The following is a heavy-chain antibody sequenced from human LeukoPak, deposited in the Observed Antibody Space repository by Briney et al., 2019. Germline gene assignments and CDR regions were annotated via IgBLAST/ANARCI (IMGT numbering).Heavy chain of an antibody. CDR3: TLVLDAFDI. CDR1: RFTFSNAW. Sequence: GGSLRLSCAASRFTFSNAWMSWVRQAPGKGLEWVGLIKSKTDGGTTDYAAPVKGRFTISRDDSKNTLYLHMNSLNTDDTAVYYCTLVLDAFDIWGPGTMVTVSS. V-gene: IGHV3-15*01. CDR2: IKSKTDGGTT. J-gene: IGHJ3*02.